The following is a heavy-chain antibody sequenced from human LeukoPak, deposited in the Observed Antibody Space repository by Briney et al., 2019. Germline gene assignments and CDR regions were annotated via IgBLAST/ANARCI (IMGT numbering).Heavy chain of an antibody. V-gene: IGHV3-33*01. CDR1: GFTFSSYG. CDR3: ARAAPYSSSWYYFDY. D-gene: IGHD6-13*01. J-gene: IGHJ4*02. CDR2: IWYDGSNK. Sequence: GGSLRLSCAASGFTFSSYGMHWVRQAPVKGLEWVAVIWYDGSNKYYADSVKGRFTISRDNSKNTLYLQMNSLRAEDTAVYYCARAAPYSSSWYYFDYWGQGTLVTVSS.